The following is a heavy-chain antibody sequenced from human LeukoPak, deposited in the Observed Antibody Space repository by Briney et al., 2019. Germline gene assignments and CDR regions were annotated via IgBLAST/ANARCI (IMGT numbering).Heavy chain of an antibody. CDR3: AKDARN. V-gene: IGHV3-9*01. Sequence: PGGSLRLSCAASGFTFDDYAMHWVRQAPGKGLEWVSGISWNSGSIGYADSMKGRFTISRDNAKNSLYLQMNSLRAEDTALYYCAKDARNWGQGTLVTVSS. CDR1: GFTFDDYA. CDR2: ISWNSGSI. J-gene: IGHJ4*02.